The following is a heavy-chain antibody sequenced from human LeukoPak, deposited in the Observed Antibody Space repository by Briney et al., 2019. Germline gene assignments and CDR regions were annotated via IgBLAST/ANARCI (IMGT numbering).Heavy chain of an antibody. CDR3: ANIDYYDSSGRFDY. J-gene: IGHJ4*02. CDR1: GGSISSYY. Sequence: SETLSLTCTASGGSISSYYWSWIRQPPGKGLEWIGEINHSGSTNYNPSLKSRVTISVDTSKNQFSLKLSSVTAADTAVYYCANIDYYDSSGRFDYWGQGTLVTVSS. V-gene: IGHV4-34*01. D-gene: IGHD3-22*01. CDR2: INHSGST.